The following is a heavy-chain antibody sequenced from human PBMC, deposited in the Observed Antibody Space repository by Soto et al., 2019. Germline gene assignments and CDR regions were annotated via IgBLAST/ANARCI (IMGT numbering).Heavy chain of an antibody. CDR2: IYSGGAT. D-gene: IGHD4-17*01. CDR3: ARVDYGDYGWYCDL. CDR1: GFTVTNKY. V-gene: IGHV3-53*01. Sequence: EVQLVESGGTLIQPGGSLRLSCAASGFTVTNKYMTWVRQAPGKGLEWVSLIYSGGATSYADSVKGRFTISRDNSKDILYLQVNSLRAEDTAVYYCARVDYGDYGWYCDLWGRGTLVTVSS. J-gene: IGHJ2*01.